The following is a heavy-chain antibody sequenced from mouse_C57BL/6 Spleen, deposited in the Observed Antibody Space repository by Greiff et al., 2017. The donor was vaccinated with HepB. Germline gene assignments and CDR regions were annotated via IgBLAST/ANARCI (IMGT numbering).Heavy chain of an antibody. CDR1: GYSITSGYY. Sequence: EVQLQQSGPGLVKPSQSLSLTCSVTGYSITSGYYWNWIRQFPGNKLEWMGYISYDGSNNYNPSLKNRISITRDTSKNQFFLKLNSVTTEDTATYYCARRGGNYFDYWGQGTTLTVSS. CDR3: ARRGGNYFDY. J-gene: IGHJ2*01. V-gene: IGHV3-6*01. CDR2: ISYDGSN.